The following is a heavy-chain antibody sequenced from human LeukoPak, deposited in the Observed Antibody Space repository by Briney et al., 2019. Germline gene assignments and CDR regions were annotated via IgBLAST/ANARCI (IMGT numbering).Heavy chain of an antibody. Sequence: PGGSLRLSCAASGFTFSNAWMSWVRQAPGKGLEWVGRIKSKTDGGTTDYAEPVKGRFTISRDDSKNTLYLQMNSLKTEDTAVYYCTTGFLLYYYGSGSYFYWGQGTLVTVSS. CDR2: IKSKTDGGTT. D-gene: IGHD3-10*01. CDR1: GFTFSNAW. J-gene: IGHJ4*02. V-gene: IGHV3-15*01. CDR3: TTGFLLYYYGSGSYFY.